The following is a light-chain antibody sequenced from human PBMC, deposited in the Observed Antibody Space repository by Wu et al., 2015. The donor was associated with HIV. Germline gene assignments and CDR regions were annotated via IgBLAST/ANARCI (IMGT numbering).Light chain of an antibody. CDR3: QQFYNSPQT. CDR2: AAS. V-gene: IGKV1-NL1*01. J-gene: IGKJ1*01. CDR1: QDTTNS. Sequence: DIQMTQSPSSLSASVGDEVTITCRASQDTTNSLAWYQHKPGKAPKLLLYAASRLESGVPSRFSGSGSGTDYTLTISNLQPEDFATYYCQQFYNSPQTFGQGTRVDI.